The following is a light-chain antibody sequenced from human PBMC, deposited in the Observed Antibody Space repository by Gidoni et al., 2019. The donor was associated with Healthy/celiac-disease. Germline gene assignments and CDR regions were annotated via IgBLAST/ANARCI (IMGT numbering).Light chain of an antibody. CDR2: KAS. CDR1: QSISSW. J-gene: IGKJ1*01. Sequence: DIQMTQSPSTLSASVGDRVTITCRVSQSISSWLAWYQQKPGKAPKLLIYKASSLESGVPSRFSGSGSGTEFTLTISSLQPDDFATYYCQQYNSPAFGQGTKVEIK. V-gene: IGKV1-5*03. CDR3: QQYNSPA.